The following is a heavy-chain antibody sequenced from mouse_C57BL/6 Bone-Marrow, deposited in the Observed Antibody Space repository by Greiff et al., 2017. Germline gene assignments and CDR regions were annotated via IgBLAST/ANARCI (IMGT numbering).Heavy chain of an antibody. J-gene: IGHJ3*01. V-gene: IGHV1-78*01. CDR1: GYTFTDHT. Sequence: VQLQESDAELVKPGASVKISCKVSGYTFTDHTIHWMKQRPEQGLEWIGYIYPRDGSTKYNEKFKGKATLTVDKSSSTAYMQLNSLTSEDAAVYFCARDDYCYDWFDYWGQGTPVTVSS. D-gene: IGHD2-12*01. CDR3: ARDDYCYDWFDY. CDR2: IYPRDGST.